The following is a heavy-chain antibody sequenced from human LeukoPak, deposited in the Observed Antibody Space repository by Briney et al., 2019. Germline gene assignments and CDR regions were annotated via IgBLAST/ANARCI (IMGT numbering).Heavy chain of an antibody. Sequence: KTGGSLRLSCAASGFTFSSYAVSWVRQAAGKGLEWASAISGSGDSTYYADSVKGRFTISRDNSKNTLYLQMNSLRAEDTAVYYCAKPLSSMVRGVIIKVDAFDIWGQGTMVTVSS. D-gene: IGHD3-10*01. J-gene: IGHJ3*02. CDR3: AKPLSSMVRGVIIKVDAFDI. CDR2: ISGSGDST. CDR1: GFTFSSYA. V-gene: IGHV3-23*01.